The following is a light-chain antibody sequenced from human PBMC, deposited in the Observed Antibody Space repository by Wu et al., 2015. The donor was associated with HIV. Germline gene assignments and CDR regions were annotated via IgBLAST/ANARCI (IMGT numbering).Light chain of an antibody. CDR3: QQYGSSRS. J-gene: IGKJ2*03. CDR1: QSVSSY. Sequence: EVVLTQSPGTLSLSPGERATLSCRASQSVSSYLAWYQQKPGQAPRLLIYGASNRATGIPDRFRGRGSGTDFTLTISRLEPEDFAVYYCQQYGSSRSFGQGTKLEIK. V-gene: IGKV3-20*01. CDR2: GAS.